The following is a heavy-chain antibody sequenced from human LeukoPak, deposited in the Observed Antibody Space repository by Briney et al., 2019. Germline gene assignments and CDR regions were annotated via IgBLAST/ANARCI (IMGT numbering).Heavy chain of an antibody. V-gene: IGHV4-59*11. J-gene: IGHJ3*01. Sequence: PETLSPTCTLSAGSPTGHYCSWIRQPAGKRREGIGYVSYTRRTKYNPSLQTRGTIALDKSKSQYSLKLTSVASADPAVYSRARLLDTDISGDPDTFDVCGQGRTVIVSS. CDR3: ARLLDTDISGDPDTFDV. CDR1: AGSPTGHY. CDR2: VSYTRRT. D-gene: IGHD3-22*01.